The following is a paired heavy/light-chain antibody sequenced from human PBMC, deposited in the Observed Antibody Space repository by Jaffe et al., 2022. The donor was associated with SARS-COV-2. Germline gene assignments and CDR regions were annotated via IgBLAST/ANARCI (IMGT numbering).Heavy chain of an antibody. V-gene: IGHV2-5*01. CDR2: IFWNEDK. CDR1: GFSLRTDGMG. Sequence: QITLEESGPTLVKPTQTLTLTCTFSGFSLRTDGMGVAWIRQPPGEALEWVALIFWNEDKRYIASLRNRLTITKDTSKNQVVLTMTNVDPVDTATYYCAQMRPSRSGVILFDHWGQGILVTVSS. D-gene: IGHD2-8*01. J-gene: IGHJ4*02. CDR3: AQMRPSRSGVILFDH.
Light chain of an antibody. CDR2: GAS. CDR3: QQYKNWPPVT. V-gene: IGKV3-15*01. J-gene: IGKJ3*01. CDR1: QSVSSN. Sequence: EIMMTQSPATLSVSPGERVTLSCRASQSVSSNLAWYQQKHGQAPRLLIYGASTRATGIPARFSGSGSGTEFTLTINSLQSEDFAVYYCQQYKNWPPVTFGPGTKVDIK.